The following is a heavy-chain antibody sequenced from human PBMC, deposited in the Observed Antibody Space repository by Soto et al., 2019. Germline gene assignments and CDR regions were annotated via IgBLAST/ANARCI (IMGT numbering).Heavy chain of an antibody. D-gene: IGHD3-10*01. Sequence: QVQLQQWGAGLLKPSETLSLTCAVYDGSFSGYYWSWIRQPPGKGLEWIGEINHSGSTNYNPSLKSRVTISVDTSKNQFSLKLSSVTAADTAVYYCARGLVLVWFGEPGRAFDIWGQGTMVTVSS. CDR3: ARGLVLVWFGEPGRAFDI. J-gene: IGHJ3*02. CDR1: DGSFSGYY. CDR2: INHSGST. V-gene: IGHV4-34*01.